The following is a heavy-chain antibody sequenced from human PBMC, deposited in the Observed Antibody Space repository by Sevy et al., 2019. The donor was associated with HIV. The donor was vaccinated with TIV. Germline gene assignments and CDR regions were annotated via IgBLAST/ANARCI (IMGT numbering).Heavy chain of an antibody. D-gene: IGHD3-22*01. Sequence: GGSLRLSCAASGFTFSSYWMHWVRQAPGKGLVWVSRINSDGSSTSYADSVKGRFTISRDNAKNTLYLQMNSLRAEDSAVYYCARGPPDYYDSSGHQPDPLWGQRTLVTVSS. V-gene: IGHV3-74*01. CDR1: GFTFSSYW. J-gene: IGHJ4*02. CDR2: INSDGSST. CDR3: ARGPPDYYDSSGHQPDPL.